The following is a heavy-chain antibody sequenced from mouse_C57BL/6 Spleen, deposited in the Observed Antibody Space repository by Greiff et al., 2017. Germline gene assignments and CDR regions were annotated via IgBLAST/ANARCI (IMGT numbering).Heavy chain of an antibody. CDR1: GFSLTSYG. J-gene: IGHJ1*03. CDR3: ARQSYGNYGAYWYFDV. D-gene: IGHD2-1*01. Sequence: QVQLKQSGPGLVAPSQSLSITCTVSGFSLTSYGVHWVRQPPGKGLEWLVVIWSDGSTTYNSALKSRLSISKDNSKSQVFLKMNSLQTDDTAMYYCARQSYGNYGAYWYFDVWGTGTTVTVSS. V-gene: IGHV2-6-1*01. CDR2: IWSDGST.